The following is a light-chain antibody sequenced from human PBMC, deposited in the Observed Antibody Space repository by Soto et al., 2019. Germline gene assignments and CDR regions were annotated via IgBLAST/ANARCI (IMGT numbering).Light chain of an antibody. CDR3: QQYNNWPLT. Sequence: DIVMTQSPATLSVSPGERATLSCRASQSVSSSLAWYQQKPGQAPRLLIYGASTRATGIPARFSGSGSGTEFTLTISSLQSEDFAVYYCQQYNNWPLTFGQGTKVDIK. J-gene: IGKJ2*01. CDR2: GAS. V-gene: IGKV3-15*01. CDR1: QSVSSS.